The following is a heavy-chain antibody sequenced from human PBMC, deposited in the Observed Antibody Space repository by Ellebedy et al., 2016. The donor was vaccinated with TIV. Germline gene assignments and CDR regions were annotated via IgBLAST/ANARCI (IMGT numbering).Heavy chain of an antibody. CDR3: VRGMVPPGPDDYFYGMDV. CDR1: GFTFISYG. CDR2: AWYNGDYK. V-gene: IGHV3-33*01. Sequence: GESLKISCAASGFTFISYGMHWVRRAPGKGLEWVAVAWYNGDYKRIADSVKGRFTISRDNSKSTVSLQMHSLRVEDTAVYYCVRGMVPPGPDDYFYGMDVWGQGTTVTVSS. D-gene: IGHD2-8*01. J-gene: IGHJ6*02.